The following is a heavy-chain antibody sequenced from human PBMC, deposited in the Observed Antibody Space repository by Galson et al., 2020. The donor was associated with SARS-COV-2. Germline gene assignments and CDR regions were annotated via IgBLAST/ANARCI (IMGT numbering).Heavy chain of an antibody. CDR2: ISYEGSNK. CDR1: GFNFNNHG. Sequence: GGSMRLSCAASGFNFNNHGMHWVRQAPGKGLEWVAVISYEGSNKDYGDSVKGRFTISRDNSKNTLFLQMNSLRIEDTAVYYCAKVSGPFMLKSLYYHAVDVWGRGTTVTVSS. J-gene: IGHJ6*02. CDR3: AKVSGPFMLKSLYYHAVDV. V-gene: IGHV3-30*18. D-gene: IGHD3-10*01.